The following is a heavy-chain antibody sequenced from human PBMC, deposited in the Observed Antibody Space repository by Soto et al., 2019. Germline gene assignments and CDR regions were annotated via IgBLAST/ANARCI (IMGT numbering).Heavy chain of an antibody. CDR3: ARTDCSGGSCYGLGYYYYYGMDV. V-gene: IGHV1-69*01. Sequence: QVQLVQSGAEVKKPGSSVKVSCKASGGTFSSYAISWVRQAPGQGLEWMGGIIPIFGTANYAQKFQGRVTITADESTSTADMELSSLRSEDTAVYYCARTDCSGGSCYGLGYYYYYGMDVWGQGTTVTVSS. D-gene: IGHD2-15*01. CDR2: IIPIFGTA. CDR1: GGTFSSYA. J-gene: IGHJ6*02.